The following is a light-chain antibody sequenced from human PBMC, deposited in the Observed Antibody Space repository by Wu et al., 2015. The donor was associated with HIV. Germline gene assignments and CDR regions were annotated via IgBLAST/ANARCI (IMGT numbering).Light chain of an antibody. Sequence: EVVLTQSPGSLSLSPGERATLSCRASQSISSTHLAWYQQKPGQAPRLLIYGASTRATGIPARFSGSGSGTEFTLTISSVQSEDSAVYYCQQYNNWPLMFGQGTKLEIK. CDR3: QQYNNWPLM. J-gene: IGKJ2*01. CDR2: GAS. CDR1: QSISSTH. V-gene: IGKV3-15*01.